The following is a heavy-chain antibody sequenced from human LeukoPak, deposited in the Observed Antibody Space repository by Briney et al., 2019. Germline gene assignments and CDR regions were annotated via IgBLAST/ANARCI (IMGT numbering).Heavy chain of an antibody. V-gene: IGHV3-23*01. D-gene: IGHD3-22*01. J-gene: IGHJ3*02. Sequence: PGGSLRLSCAASGFTFSSCGMSWVRQAPGKGLEWVSAISGSGGSTYYADSVKGRFTISRDNSKNTLYLQMNSLRAEDTAVYYCAKVRRVVVSLGAFDIWGQGTMVTVSS. CDR2: ISGSGGST. CDR1: GFTFSSCG. CDR3: AKVRRVVVSLGAFDI.